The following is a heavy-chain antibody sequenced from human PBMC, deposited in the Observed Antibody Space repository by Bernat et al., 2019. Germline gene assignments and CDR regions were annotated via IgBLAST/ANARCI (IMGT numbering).Heavy chain of an antibody. CDR1: GGSISSYY. CDR2: IYYSGST. D-gene: IGHD4/OR15-4a*01. J-gene: IGHJ6*02. CDR3: AGEVPGASYYYCYGMDV. Sequence: QVQLQESGPGLVKPSETLSLTCTVSGGSISSYYWSWIRQPPGKGLEWIGYIYYSGSTNYNPSLNSRVTISVDTSKNQFSLKLSSVTAADSAVYYCAGEVPGASYYYCYGMDVWGRGTTVTVCS. V-gene: IGHV4-59*12.